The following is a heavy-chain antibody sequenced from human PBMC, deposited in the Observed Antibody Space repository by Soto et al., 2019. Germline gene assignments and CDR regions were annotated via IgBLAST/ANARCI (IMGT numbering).Heavy chain of an antibody. J-gene: IGHJ3*02. CDR3: ATGYCSGGSCYSDTDAFDI. CDR1: GYTFTSYG. D-gene: IGHD2-15*01. V-gene: IGHV1-18*01. CDR2: ISPNNGNT. Sequence: ASVKVSCKASGYTFTSYGISWVRQAPGQGLEWMGIISPNNGNTNYAHKFQGRVTITRDTSTSAVYMELRSLRSDDTAVYYCATGYCSGGSCYSDTDAFDIWGQGTMVTVSS.